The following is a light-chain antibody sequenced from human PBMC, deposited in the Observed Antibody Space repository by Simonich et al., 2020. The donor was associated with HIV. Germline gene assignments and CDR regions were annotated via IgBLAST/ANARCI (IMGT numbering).Light chain of an antibody. CDR2: WAS. Sequence: DIVMTQSPDSLAVSLGERATINCKSSQSVLYNSYNKNYLAWYQQKPGQPPKLLIYWASTRESGVPDRFSGSGSGTDFTLTISSLQAEDVAVYYCQQYYSTPLTFGPGTKVKI. CDR1: QSVLYNSYNKNY. J-gene: IGKJ3*01. V-gene: IGKV4-1*01. CDR3: QQYYSTPLT.